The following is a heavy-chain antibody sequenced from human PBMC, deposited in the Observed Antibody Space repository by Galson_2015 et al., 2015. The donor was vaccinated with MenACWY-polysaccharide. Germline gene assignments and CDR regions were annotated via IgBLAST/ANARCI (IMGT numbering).Heavy chain of an antibody. V-gene: IGHV3-30-3*01. CDR2: ISYNENNI. Sequence: SLRLSCAASGFTSSSYAMHWVRQAPGKGLEWVAVISYNENNIYYADSEEGRFTISRDNFKSTLYLQMNSLRPEDTGVYYCARSYCDRTTCYGMDVWGQGTMVTVSS. CDR3: ARSYCDRTTCYGMDV. J-gene: IGHJ6*02. CDR1: GFTSSSYA. D-gene: IGHD2-21*01.